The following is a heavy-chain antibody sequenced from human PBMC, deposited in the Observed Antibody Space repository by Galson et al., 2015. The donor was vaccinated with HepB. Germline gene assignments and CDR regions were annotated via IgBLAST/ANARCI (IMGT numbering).Heavy chain of an antibody. CDR3: SWNHDYYNTMHV. V-gene: IGHV3-15*01. CDR1: GFTVSSNY. J-gene: IGHJ6*02. CDR2: IKSERGGGTA. Sequence: SLRLSCAASGFTVSSNYMSWVRQAPGKGLEWVGRIKSERGGGTADYAAPVKGRFTISRDDSKDTLYLQMNSLQTEDTAIYYCSWNHDYYNTMHVWGQGTTVTVSS. D-gene: IGHD1-14*01.